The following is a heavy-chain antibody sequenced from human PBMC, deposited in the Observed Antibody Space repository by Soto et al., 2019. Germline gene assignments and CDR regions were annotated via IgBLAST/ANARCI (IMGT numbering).Heavy chain of an antibody. Sequence: SETLSLTCTVSGGSISSISHSWGWIRQSPGQGLEWIGNIFYNGITYYNPSLKGRGTISADTSKNHFSLKLRSVTVSDTAVYYCARLLHGTQYYFDFWGQGSLVTVYS. CDR3: ARLLHGTQYYFDF. D-gene: IGHD1-1*01. V-gene: IGHV4-39*02. CDR1: GGSISSISHS. J-gene: IGHJ4*02. CDR2: IFYNGIT.